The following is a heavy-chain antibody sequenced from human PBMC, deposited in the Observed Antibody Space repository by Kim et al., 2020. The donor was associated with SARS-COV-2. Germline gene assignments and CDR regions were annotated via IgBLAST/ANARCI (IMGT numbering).Heavy chain of an antibody. CDR1: GFTFSNAW. CDR3: TTDTGYYYYMDV. D-gene: IGHD2-8*02. CDR2: IKSKTDGGTT. J-gene: IGHJ6*03. V-gene: IGHV3-15*01. Sequence: GGSLRLSCAASGFTFSNAWMSWVRQAPGKGLEWVGRIKSKTDGGTTEYAAPVKGRFTISRDDSKNTLYLQMNSLKTEDTAVYYCTTDTGYYYYMDVWGKGTTVTVSS.